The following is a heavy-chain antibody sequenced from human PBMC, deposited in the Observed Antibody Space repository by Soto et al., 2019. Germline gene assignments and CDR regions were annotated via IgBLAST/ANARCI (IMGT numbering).Heavy chain of an antibody. CDR1: GYTFTIYA. CDR2: INAGNGNT. D-gene: IGHD3-22*01. Sequence: ASEKVSCKASGYTFTIYAMHGVRQAPVQRLEWMGLINAGNGNTKYSQKFQGRATITRNTSAGTAYIELTILSSKDTALDYAARDCMMLVVVPACWAQVNLVTVXS. J-gene: IGHJ4*02. CDR3: ARDCMMLVVVPAC. V-gene: IGHV1-3*01.